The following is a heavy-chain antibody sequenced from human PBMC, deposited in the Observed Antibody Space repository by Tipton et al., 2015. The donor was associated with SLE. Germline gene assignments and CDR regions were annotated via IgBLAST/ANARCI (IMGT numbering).Heavy chain of an antibody. V-gene: IGHV1-18*01. CDR3: TRDVDIVPTEAFDP. D-gene: IGHD5-12*01. Sequence: QLVQSGPEVKKPGASVKVSCKTSGYTFSNYGISWVRQAPGQGLEWMAWISPYNGDTNYAQNFQNRITMTTDTSTTTAYMELRNLRSDDTAVYYCTRDVDIVPTEAFDPWGQGTMVTVSS. CDR2: ISPYNGDT. J-gene: IGHJ3*01. CDR1: GYTFSNYG.